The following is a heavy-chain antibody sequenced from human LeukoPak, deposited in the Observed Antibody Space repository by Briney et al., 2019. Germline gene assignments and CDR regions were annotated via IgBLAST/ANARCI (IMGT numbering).Heavy chain of an antibody. CDR1: EFTFSSYW. V-gene: IGHV3-74*01. J-gene: IGHJ4*02. CDR2: INSDGSST. Sequence: PGGSLRLSCEASEFTFSSYWMHWVRQAPGKGLVWVSRINSDGSSTTYADSVKGRFTISRDNAKNTLYLQMNSLRADDTAVYYCARVTYYDNSAPTDGYWGQGTLVTVSS. D-gene: IGHD3-22*01. CDR3: ARVTYYDNSAPTDGY.